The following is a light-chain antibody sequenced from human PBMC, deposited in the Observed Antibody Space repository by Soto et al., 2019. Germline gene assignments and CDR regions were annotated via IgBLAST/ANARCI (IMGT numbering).Light chain of an antibody. V-gene: IGLV2-14*03. J-gene: IGLJ1*01. Sequence: QSALTQPASVSGSPGQSITISCTGTSSDVGGYNYVSWYQQLPGKAPKLIIYDVSNRPSGVSNRFSASKSANAASLTISGLQADDEADYYCSSYTSSSTLYVFGTGTKVTV. CDR1: SSDVGGYNY. CDR3: SSYTSSSTLYV. CDR2: DVS.